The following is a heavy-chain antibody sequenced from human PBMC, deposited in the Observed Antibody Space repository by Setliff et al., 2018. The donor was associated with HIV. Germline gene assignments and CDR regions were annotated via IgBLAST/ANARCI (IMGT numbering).Heavy chain of an antibody. Sequence: PGGSLRLSCAASGFTFSSYGMSWVRQAPGKGLEWVSGISGSAGTTYYADSVKGRFTIPRDNAKNSLYLQMNSLRVEDTAVYYCATDLTYSSGRGWFDPWGQGTLVTVSS. CDR2: ISGSAGTT. J-gene: IGHJ5*02. CDR3: ATDLTYSSGRGWFDP. V-gene: IGHV3-23*01. CDR1: GFTFSSYG. D-gene: IGHD6-19*01.